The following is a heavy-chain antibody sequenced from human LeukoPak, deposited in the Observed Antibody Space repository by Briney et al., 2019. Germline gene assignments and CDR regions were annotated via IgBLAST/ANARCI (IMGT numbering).Heavy chain of an antibody. J-gene: IGHJ5*02. CDR2: ISTYKGNT. D-gene: IGHD3-10*01. Sequence: ASVKVSCKASGYIFTSYGISWVRQAPGQGLEWMGWISTYKGNTNYAQKLQGRVTMTTDTSTSTAYMELRSLRSDDTAVYYCARSTKILWFGELLYNWFDPWGQGTLVTVSS. CDR1: GYIFTSYG. V-gene: IGHV1-18*01. CDR3: ARSTKILWFGELLYNWFDP.